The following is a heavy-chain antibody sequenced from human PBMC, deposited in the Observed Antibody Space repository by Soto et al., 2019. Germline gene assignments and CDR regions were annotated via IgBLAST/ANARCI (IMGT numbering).Heavy chain of an antibody. CDR2: ISDSGGST. CDR3: AKVRGSSWDYYFDY. V-gene: IGHV3-23*01. CDR1: GFTFSSYA. J-gene: IGHJ4*02. D-gene: IGHD6-13*01. Sequence: EVPLLESGGGLVQPGGSLRLSCAASGFTFSSYAMSWVRQAPGKGLEWVSSISDSGGSTYYADSVKGRFTISRDNSKNPLYLQINSLRAEDTAIYYCAKVRGSSWDYYFDYWGQGTLVTVSS.